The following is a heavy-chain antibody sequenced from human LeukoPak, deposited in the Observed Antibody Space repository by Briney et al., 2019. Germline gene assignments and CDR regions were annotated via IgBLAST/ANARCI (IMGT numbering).Heavy chain of an antibody. V-gene: IGHV3-30*18. J-gene: IGHJ4*02. CDR2: ISYDGSNK. CDR1: GFTFSSYG. CDR3: AKTLIIYYFDY. D-gene: IGHD2-8*01. Sequence: GGSLRLSCAASGFTFSSYGMHWVRQAPGKGLEWVAVISYDGSNKYYADSVKGRFTISRDNSKNTLYLQMNSLRAEDTAVYYCAKTLIIYYFDYWGQGTLVTVSS.